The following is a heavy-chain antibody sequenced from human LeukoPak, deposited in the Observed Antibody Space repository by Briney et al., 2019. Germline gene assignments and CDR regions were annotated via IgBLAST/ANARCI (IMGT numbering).Heavy chain of an antibody. CDR3: ARDYYGSGSYSNFDL. Sequence: ASVKVSCKASGGTFSSYAISWVRQAPGQWLEWMGGIIPIFGTANYAQKFQGRVTITADESTSTAYMELSSLRSEDTAVYYCARDYYGSGSYSNFDLWGRGTLVTVSS. CDR2: IIPIFGTA. J-gene: IGHJ2*01. CDR1: GGTFSSYA. D-gene: IGHD3-10*01. V-gene: IGHV1-69*01.